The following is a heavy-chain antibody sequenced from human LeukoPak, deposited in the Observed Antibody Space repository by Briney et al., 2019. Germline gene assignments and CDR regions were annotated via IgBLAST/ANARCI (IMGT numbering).Heavy chain of an antibody. V-gene: IGHV4-4*02. D-gene: IGHD3-3*01. CDR2: IFHSGST. J-gene: IGHJ4*02. CDR3: AREIFGARAFQY. Sequence: SETLSLTCAVSGDSLNTNTWWSWVRQPPGKGLEWTGEIFHSGSTNYHPSPESRLTISMDKSKNSFSLRLTSVTAADTAVYYCAREIFGARAFQYWGQGILVTVSS. CDR1: GDSLNTNTW.